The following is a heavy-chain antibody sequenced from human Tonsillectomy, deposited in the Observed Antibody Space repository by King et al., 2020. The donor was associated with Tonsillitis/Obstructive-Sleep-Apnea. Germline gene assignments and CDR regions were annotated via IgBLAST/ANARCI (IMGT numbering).Heavy chain of an antibody. D-gene: IGHD6-19*01. J-gene: IGHJ6*02. CDR1: GYSFTSYW. V-gene: IGHV5-51*03. CDR2: IYPGDSDT. CDR3: ARFSSGWLYYYGMDV. Sequence: VQLVQSGAEVKKPGESLKISCKGSGYSFTSYWIGWVRQMPGKGLEWMGIIYPGDSDTRYSPSFLGQVTISADKSISTAYLQWSSLKASDTAMYYCARFSSGWLYYYGMDVWGQGTTVTVSS.